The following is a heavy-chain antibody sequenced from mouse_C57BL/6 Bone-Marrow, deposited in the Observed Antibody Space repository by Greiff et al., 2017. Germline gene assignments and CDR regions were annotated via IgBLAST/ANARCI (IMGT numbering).Heavy chain of an antibody. D-gene: IGHD1-1*01. V-gene: IGHV5-9-1*02. Sequence: EVQLVESGEGLVKPGGSLKLSCAASGFTFSSYAMSWVRQTPEKRLEWVAYISSGGDYIYYADTVKGRFTISRDNARNTLYLQMSSLKSEDTAMYYCTRGRDLLPRRTALGDYAMDYWGQGTSVTVSS. J-gene: IGHJ4*01. CDR1: GFTFSSYA. CDR2: ISSGGDYI. CDR3: TRGRDLLPRRTALGDYAMDY.